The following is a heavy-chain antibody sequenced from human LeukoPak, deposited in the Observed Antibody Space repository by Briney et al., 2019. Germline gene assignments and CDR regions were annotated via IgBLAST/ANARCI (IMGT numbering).Heavy chain of an antibody. CDR1: GYIFTGYY. D-gene: IGHD2/OR15-2a*01. Sequence: ASVKVSCKASGYIFTGYYMHWVRQAPGQGLEWMGWINPNSGGTNYAQKLQGRVTMTTDTSTSTAYMELRSLRSDDTAVYYCARYFGYYYYMDVWGKGTTVTVSS. J-gene: IGHJ6*03. V-gene: IGHV1-2*02. CDR3: ARYFGYYYYMDV. CDR2: INPNSGGT.